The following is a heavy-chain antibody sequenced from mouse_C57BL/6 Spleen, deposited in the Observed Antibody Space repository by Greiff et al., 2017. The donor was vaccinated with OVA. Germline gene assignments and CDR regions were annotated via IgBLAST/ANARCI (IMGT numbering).Heavy chain of an antibody. D-gene: IGHD3-2*02. CDR2: IDPSDSET. J-gene: IGHJ4*01. CDR3: ARGLDSSGYVDYAMDY. Sequence: QVQLQQPGAELVRPGSSVKLSCKASGYTFTSYWMHWVKQRPIQGLEWIGNIDPSDSETHYNQKFKDKATLTVDKSSSTAYMQLSSLTSADSAVYYCARGLDSSGYVDYAMDYWGQGTSVTVSS. CDR1: GYTFTSYW. V-gene: IGHV1-52*01.